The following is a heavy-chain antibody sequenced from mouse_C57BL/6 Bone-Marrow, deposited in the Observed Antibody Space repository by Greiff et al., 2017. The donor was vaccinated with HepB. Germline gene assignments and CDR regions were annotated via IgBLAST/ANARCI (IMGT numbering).Heavy chain of an antibody. Sequence: EVHLVESGGGLVQPGGSLKLSCAASGFTFSDYYMYWVRQTPEKRLEWVAYISNGGGSTYYPDTVKGRFTISRDNAKNTLYLQMSRLKSEDTAMYYCARQYYDREYFDVWGTGTTVTVSS. CDR3: ARQYYDREYFDV. CDR1: GFTFSDYY. J-gene: IGHJ1*03. V-gene: IGHV5-12*01. D-gene: IGHD1-1*01. CDR2: ISNGGGST.